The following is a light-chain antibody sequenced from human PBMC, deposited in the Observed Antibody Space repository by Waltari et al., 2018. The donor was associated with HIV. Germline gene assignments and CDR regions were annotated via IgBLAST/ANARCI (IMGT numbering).Light chain of an antibody. CDR1: SSDVGGYNY. CDR2: DVN. CDR3: SSYTSSSTRV. V-gene: IGLV2-14*03. J-gene: IGLJ3*02. Sequence: QSALTQPASVSGSPGQSITISCTGTSSDVGGYNYVSWYQRQPGKAPKLMIYDVNNRPAGVSNRFSGSKSGNTASLTISGLQAEDEADYYCSSYTSSSTRVVGGGTKVTVL.